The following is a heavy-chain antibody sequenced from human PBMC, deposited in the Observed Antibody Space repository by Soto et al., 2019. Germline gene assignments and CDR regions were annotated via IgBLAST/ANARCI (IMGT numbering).Heavy chain of an antibody. CDR3: TRDGRYGFGQDFDY. CDR2: INLNRGAT. CDR1: GYTFTGNF. Sequence: QVQLVQSGAQFKKPGASVKVSCKASGYTFTGNFIHWVRQAPGQGLEWMGWINLNRGATYYAQKFQGRVTMTSDTSITTAYMELSGLTSDDTAVYFCTRDGRYGFGQDFDYWGQGTLVTVSS. V-gene: IGHV1-2*02. J-gene: IGHJ4*02. D-gene: IGHD5-18*01.